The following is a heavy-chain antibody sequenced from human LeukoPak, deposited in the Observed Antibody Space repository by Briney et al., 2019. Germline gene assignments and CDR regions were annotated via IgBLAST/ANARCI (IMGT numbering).Heavy chain of an antibody. D-gene: IGHD4-17*01. CDR1: GYSLTSYS. CDR3: ARRENDYGDKGDAFDI. J-gene: IGHJ3*02. CDR2: IYPGDSDT. V-gene: IGHV5-51*01. Sequence: GESLKISCKGSGYSLTSYSIGWVRQMPGKGLEWMGIIYPGDSDTRYSPSFQGQVTISADKSISTAYLQWSSLKASDTAMYYCARRENDYGDKGDAFDIWGQETMVTVSS.